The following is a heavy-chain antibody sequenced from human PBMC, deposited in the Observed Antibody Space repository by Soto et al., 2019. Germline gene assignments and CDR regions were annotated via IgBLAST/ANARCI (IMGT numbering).Heavy chain of an antibody. CDR3: AKDYRRVSDY. V-gene: IGHV3-23*01. Sequence: EVQLLESGGGLVQPGGSLRLSCAASGFTFSNYAMTWVRQAPGKGLEWVSAISSSVTGTYYADSVKGRFTISRDNSKNTLYLKMNSLRAEDPALYYGAKDYRRVSDYWGQKPLVTVSS. J-gene: IGHJ4*02. D-gene: IGHD3-16*02. CDR1: GFTFSNYA. CDR2: ISSSVTGT.